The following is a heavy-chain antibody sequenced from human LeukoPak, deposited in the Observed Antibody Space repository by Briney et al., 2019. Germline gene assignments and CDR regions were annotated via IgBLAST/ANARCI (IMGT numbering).Heavy chain of an antibody. J-gene: IGHJ6*02. D-gene: IGHD5-18*01. Sequence: GGSLRLSCAASGFTFSNAWMSWVRQAPGKGLEWVGRIKSKTDGGTTDYAAPVKGRFTISRDDSKNTLYLQMNSLKTEDTAVYYCTTDYRGTAMVYLMYYYGMDVWGQGTTVTVSS. V-gene: IGHV3-15*01. CDR1: GFTFSNAW. CDR2: IKSKTDGGTT. CDR3: TTDYRGTAMVYLMYYYGMDV.